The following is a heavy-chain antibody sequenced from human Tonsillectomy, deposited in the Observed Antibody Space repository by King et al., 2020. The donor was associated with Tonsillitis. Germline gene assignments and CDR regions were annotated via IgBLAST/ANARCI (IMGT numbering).Heavy chain of an antibody. D-gene: IGHD3-3*01. J-gene: IGHJ3*02. Sequence: VQLQESGPGLVKPSETLFLTCTVSGGSITSYYWSWIRQPPGEGLEWIGDIYNSGSTNYNPSLKSRVSMSVDTSKNQFSLKLTSVTAADTAVYYCARHIGASRSLEIWGQGTMVTVSS. CDR2: IYNSGST. CDR3: ARHIGASRSLEI. V-gene: IGHV4-59*01. CDR1: GGSITSYY.